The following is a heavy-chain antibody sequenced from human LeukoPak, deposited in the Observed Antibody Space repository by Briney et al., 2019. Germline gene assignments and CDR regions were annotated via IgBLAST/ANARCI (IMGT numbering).Heavy chain of an antibody. CDR2: IKSKTDGWTT. CDR1: GFTFSNAW. Sequence: GGSLRLSCAASGFTFSNAWMSWVRQAPGKGLEWVGRIKSKTDGWTTDYAAPVKGRFTISRDDSKNTLYLQMNSLKTEDTAVYYCTTATRYYDILTGYYSVDYWGQGTLVTVSS. D-gene: IGHD3-9*01. J-gene: IGHJ4*02. V-gene: IGHV3-15*01. CDR3: TTATRYYDILTGYYSVDY.